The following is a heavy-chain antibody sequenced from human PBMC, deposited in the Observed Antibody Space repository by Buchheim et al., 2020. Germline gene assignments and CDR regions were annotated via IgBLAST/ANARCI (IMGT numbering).Heavy chain of an antibody. CDR3: ATDPHYPSGSY. CDR2: ISASGGST. J-gene: IGHJ1*01. Sequence: EVFLVESGGGLVQPGGSLRLSCAASGFTFSGYEMNWVRQAPGKGLECIAYISASGGSTYYVVSVRGRFTISRDNAKNSLYLQMNSLRVEDTAVYYCATDPHYPSGSYWGRGTL. D-gene: IGHD3-10*01. CDR1: GFTFSGYE. V-gene: IGHV3-48*03.